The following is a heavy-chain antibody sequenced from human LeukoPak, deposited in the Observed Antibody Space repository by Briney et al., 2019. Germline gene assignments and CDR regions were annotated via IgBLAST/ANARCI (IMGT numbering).Heavy chain of an antibody. CDR2: IYYSGST. V-gene: IGHV4-39*01. CDR3: ARHESLPATQYYFDY. Sequence: SETLSLTCTVSGGSISSSSYYWGWIRQPQGKGLEWIGSIYYSGSTYYNPSLKSRVTISVDTSKNQFSLKLSSVTAADTAVYYCARHESLPATQYYFDYWGQGTLVTVSS. D-gene: IGHD2-2*01. CDR1: GGSISSSSYY. J-gene: IGHJ4*02.